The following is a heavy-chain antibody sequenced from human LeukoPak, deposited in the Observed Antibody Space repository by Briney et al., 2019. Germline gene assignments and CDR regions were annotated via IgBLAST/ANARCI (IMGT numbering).Heavy chain of an antibody. Sequence: SQTLSLTCTVSGGSISSGDYYWSWIRQPPGKGLEWIGYIYYSGSTYYNPSLKSRVTISVDTSKNQFSLKLSSVTAADTAVYYCARFCSSTSCYRDAFDIWGQGTMVTVSS. D-gene: IGHD2-2*01. V-gene: IGHV4-30-4*08. CDR3: ARFCSSTSCYRDAFDI. CDR1: GGSISSGDYY. J-gene: IGHJ3*02. CDR2: IYYSGST.